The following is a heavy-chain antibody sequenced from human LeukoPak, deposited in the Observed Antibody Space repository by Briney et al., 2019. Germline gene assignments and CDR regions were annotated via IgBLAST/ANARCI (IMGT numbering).Heavy chain of an antibody. CDR2: INPNSGGT. J-gene: IGHJ5*02. V-gene: IGHV1-2*02. CDR1: GYTSTGSY. Sequence: ASVKVSCKASGYTSTGSYMHWVRQAPGQGLEWMGWINPNSGGTNYAQKFQGRVTMTRDTSISTAYMELSRLRSDDTAVYYCAREDCSGGSCYWFDPWGQGTLVTVSP. D-gene: IGHD2-15*01. CDR3: AREDCSGGSCYWFDP.